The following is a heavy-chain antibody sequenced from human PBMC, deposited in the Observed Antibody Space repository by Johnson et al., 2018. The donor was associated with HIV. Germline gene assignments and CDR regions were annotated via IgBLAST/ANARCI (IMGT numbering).Heavy chain of an antibody. Sequence: VQLVESGGGLVQPGGSLRLSCAASGFTVSSSYMSWIRQAPGKGLEWVSVMYSGGSPYYAESVKGRFTISRDNSKKTLYLQMNSLRAEDTAVYYCAKSRVVAATFDAFDIWGQGTMVTVSS. CDR3: AKSRVVAATFDAFDI. CDR2: MYSGGSP. D-gene: IGHD2-15*01. V-gene: IGHV3-66*01. J-gene: IGHJ3*02. CDR1: GFTVSSSY.